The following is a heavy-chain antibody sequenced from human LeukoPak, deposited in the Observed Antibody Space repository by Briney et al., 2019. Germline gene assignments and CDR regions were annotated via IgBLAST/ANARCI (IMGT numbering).Heavy chain of an antibody. V-gene: IGHV1-18*01. CDR3: ARGPSSTGYPNWFDP. Sequence: ASVKVSCKASGYTFTSYGISWVRQAPGQGLEWMGWISAYNGNTNYAQKLQGRVTMTTDTSTSTAYMELRSLRSDDTAVYYCARGPSSTGYPNWFDPWGQGTLVTVSS. CDR2: ISAYNGNT. J-gene: IGHJ5*02. CDR1: GYTFTSYG. D-gene: IGHD6-19*01.